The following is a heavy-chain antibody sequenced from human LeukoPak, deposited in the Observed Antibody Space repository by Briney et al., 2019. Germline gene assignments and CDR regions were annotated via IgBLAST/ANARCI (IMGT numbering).Heavy chain of an antibody. J-gene: IGHJ3*02. D-gene: IGHD2-21*02. CDR1: GFTFDDYA. CDR3: AKGEAYCGGDCGDAFDI. V-gene: IGHV3-9*03. Sequence: PGGSLRLSCAASGFTFDDYAMHWVRHAPGKGLEWVSGISWNSGSIGYADSVKGRFTISRDNAKNSLYLQMNSLRAEDMALYYCAKGEAYCGGDCGDAFDIWGQGTMVTVSS. CDR2: ISWNSGSI.